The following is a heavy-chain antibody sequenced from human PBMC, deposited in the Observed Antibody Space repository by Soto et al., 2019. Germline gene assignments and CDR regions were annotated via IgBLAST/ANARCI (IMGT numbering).Heavy chain of an antibody. CDR2: IFLIFGTA. CDR3: ARLPVADLYRDY. D-gene: IGHD6-19*01. CDR1: GGTFSSYA. J-gene: IGHJ4*02. V-gene: IGHV1-69*05. Sequence: QVQLVQSGAEVKKPGSSVKVSCKASGGTFSSYAISWVRQGPGQGLEWLGGIFLIFGTANYAQKFQRRVRITTDESTCTAYMDLGRLRSGDTAVYYCARLPVADLYRDYWGQGTLVTVSS.